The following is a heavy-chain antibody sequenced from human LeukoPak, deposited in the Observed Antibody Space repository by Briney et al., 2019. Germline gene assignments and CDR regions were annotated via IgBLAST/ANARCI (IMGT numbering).Heavy chain of an antibody. V-gene: IGHV1-2*04. J-gene: IGHJ4*02. Sequence: ASVKVSCKASGYTFTGYYMHWVRQAPGQGLEWMGWINPNSGGTNYAQKFQGWVTMTRDTSISTAYMELSRLRSDDTAVYYCARLGLYYSGSYFIRLDDFDYWGQGTLVTVSS. D-gene: IGHD1-26*01. CDR3: ARLGLYYSGSYFIRLDDFDY. CDR1: GYTFTGYY. CDR2: INPNSGGT.